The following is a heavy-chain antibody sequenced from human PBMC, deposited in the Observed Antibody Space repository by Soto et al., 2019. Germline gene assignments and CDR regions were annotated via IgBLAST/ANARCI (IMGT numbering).Heavy chain of an antibody. J-gene: IGHJ5*02. D-gene: IGHD4-17*01. CDR2: INHSGST. Sequence: PSETLSLTCAVYGGSFSGYYWSWIRQPPGKGLEWIGEINHSGSTNYNPSLKSRVTISVDTSKNQFSLKLSSVTAADTAVYYCARGRPHGRLPKYNWFDPWGQGTLVTVSS. CDR3: ARGRPHGRLPKYNWFDP. CDR1: GGSFSGYY. V-gene: IGHV4-34*01.